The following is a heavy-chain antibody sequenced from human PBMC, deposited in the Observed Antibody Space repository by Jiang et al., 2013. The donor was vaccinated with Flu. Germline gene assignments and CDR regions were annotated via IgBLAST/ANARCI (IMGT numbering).Heavy chain of an antibody. CDR1: GGSISYYY. CDR2: SYHRGST. V-gene: IGHV4-59*08. J-gene: IGHJ4*02. Sequence: GSGLVKPSETLSLTCTVSGGSISYYYWSWIRQPPGKGLEWIGYSYHRGSTNNNPSLKSRVTISTDTSKNQFSLRLSSVTAADTAVYYCARGYPIAEQWLAFLDYWGQGTLVTVSS. D-gene: IGHD6-19*01. CDR3: ARGYPIAEQWLAFLDY.